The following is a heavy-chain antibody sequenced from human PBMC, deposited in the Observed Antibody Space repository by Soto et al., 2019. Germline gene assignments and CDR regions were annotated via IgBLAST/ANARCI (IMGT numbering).Heavy chain of an antibody. CDR3: ASEGSGSSTLYYYYYYGMDV. CDR2: IIPIFGTA. CDR1: GGTFSSYA. J-gene: IGHJ6*02. D-gene: IGHD1-26*01. V-gene: IGHV1-69*13. Sequence: GASVKVSCKASGGTFSSYAISWVRQAPGQGLEWMGGIIPIFGTANYAQKFQGRVTITADESTSTAYMELSSLRSEDTAVYYCASEGSGSSTLYYYYYYGMDVWGQGTTVTVSS.